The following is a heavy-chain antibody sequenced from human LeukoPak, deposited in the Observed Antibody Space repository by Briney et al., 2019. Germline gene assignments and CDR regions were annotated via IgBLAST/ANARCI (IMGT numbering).Heavy chain of an antibody. J-gene: IGHJ6*02. CDR2: ISGSGGST. D-gene: IGHD6-19*01. CDR1: GFTFSSYA. CDR3: AKALYSSGWYESGYYYYGMDV. V-gene: IGHV3-23*01. Sequence: GGSLRLSCAASGFTFSSYAMSLVRQAPGKGLEWVSAISGSGGSTYYADSVKGRFTISRDNSKNTLYLQMNSLRAEDTAVYYCAKALYSSGWYESGYYYYGMDVWGQGTTVTVSS.